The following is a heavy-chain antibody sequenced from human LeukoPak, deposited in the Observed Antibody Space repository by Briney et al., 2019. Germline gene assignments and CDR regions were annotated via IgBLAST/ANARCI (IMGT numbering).Heavy chain of an antibody. CDR2: IKQDASEK. Sequence: GGSLRLSCAASGFTFSSYWMTWVRQAPGKGLEWVVNIKQDASEKYYVDSVKGRFTISRDNAKNSLYLQMNSLRAEDTAVYYCARDVAGIAGPEGAFDIWGQGTMVTVSS. V-gene: IGHV3-7*01. D-gene: IGHD1-14*01. J-gene: IGHJ3*02. CDR3: ARDVAGIAGPEGAFDI. CDR1: GFTFSSYW.